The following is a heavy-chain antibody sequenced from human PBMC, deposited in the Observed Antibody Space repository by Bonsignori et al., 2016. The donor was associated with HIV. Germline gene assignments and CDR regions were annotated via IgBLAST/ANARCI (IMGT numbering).Heavy chain of an antibody. CDR3: ARDSHTFFEVWGGSYPASSLDF. V-gene: IGHV1-18*01. D-gene: IGHD3-3*01. Sequence: WVRQAPGQGFEWMGWISAYSGETKYSQNFQGRVTMTTDTSTSTAYMELRSLGSDDTAVYYCARDSHTFFEVWGGSYPASSLDFWGPGTVVTVSS. J-gene: IGHJ4*02. CDR2: ISAYSGET.